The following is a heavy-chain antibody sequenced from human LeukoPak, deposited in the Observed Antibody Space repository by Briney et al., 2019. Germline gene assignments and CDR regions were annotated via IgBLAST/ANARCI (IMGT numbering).Heavy chain of an antibody. CDR1: GFTFSSYS. V-gene: IGHV3-21*01. Sequence: GGSLRLSCAASGFTFSSYSMNWVRQAPGKGLEWVSSISSSSSYIYYADSVKGRFTISRDNAKNSLYLQMNSLRAEDTAVYYCARDSFETGTTDYPHFDYWGQGTLVTVSS. J-gene: IGHJ4*02. CDR3: ARDSFETGTTDYPHFDY. D-gene: IGHD1-7*01. CDR2: ISSSSSYI.